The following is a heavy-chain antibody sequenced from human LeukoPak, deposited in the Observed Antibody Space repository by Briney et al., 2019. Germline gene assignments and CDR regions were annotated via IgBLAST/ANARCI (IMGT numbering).Heavy chain of an antibody. CDR1: GVSFCAVL. J-gene: IGHJ3*02. CDR3: ARDVEGGTFDI. V-gene: IGHV3-7*03. CDR2: IDQSGGRN. D-gene: IGHD3-16*01. Sequence: PGGAPRLSCAAPGVSFCAVLANWGPPGPRGRGGWVANIDQSGGRNNYVDSVKGRFTISRDNARNSLFLEMSSLRADDTAVYFCARDVEGGTFDIWGQGTTVTVSS.